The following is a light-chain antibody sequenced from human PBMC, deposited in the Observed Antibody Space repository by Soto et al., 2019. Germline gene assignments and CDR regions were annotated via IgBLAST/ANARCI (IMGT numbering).Light chain of an antibody. V-gene: IGLV2-14*03. Sequence: QSALTQPASVSGSPGQSITISCTGTSSDVGGYNYVSWYQQHPGKAPKLVIYDVSSRTSGSSNHFSGSKSGNTASLTISGLQAEDEADYYCSSYTSSSTLVFGGGTKLTVL. CDR2: DVS. J-gene: IGLJ2*01. CDR3: SSYTSSSTLV. CDR1: SSDVGGYNY.